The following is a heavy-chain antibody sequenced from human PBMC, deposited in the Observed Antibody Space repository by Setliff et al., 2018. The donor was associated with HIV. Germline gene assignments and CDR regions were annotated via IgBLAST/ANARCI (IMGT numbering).Heavy chain of an antibody. CDR3: HSGYDTEEQSYFDY. J-gene: IGHJ4*02. CDR2: VNRDGSST. D-gene: IGHD5-12*01. V-gene: IGHV3-74*01. Sequence: LRLSCAASGFTFSSYSMNWVRQAPGKGLVWVSRVNRDGSSTTYADSVKDRFTISRDNAKNTLYLQMNSLRAEDTGVYYCHSGYDTEEQSYFDYWGQGALVTVSS. CDR1: GFTFSSYS.